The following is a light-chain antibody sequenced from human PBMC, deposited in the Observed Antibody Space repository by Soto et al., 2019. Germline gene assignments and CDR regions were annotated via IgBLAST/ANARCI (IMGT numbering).Light chain of an antibody. CDR2: GTS. J-gene: IGKJ5*01. V-gene: IGKV3-20*01. Sequence: EIVLTQSPGTLSLSPGERATLSCRASQSLSRNHLGWYLAWYQQNPGQTPRLLIYGTSYRATGIPDRFSGVGSGTDFTLTISRLEPEDFAVYYCQQYGISHPITFGPGTRLEIK. CDR3: QQYGISHPIT. CDR1: QSLSRNHLGWY.